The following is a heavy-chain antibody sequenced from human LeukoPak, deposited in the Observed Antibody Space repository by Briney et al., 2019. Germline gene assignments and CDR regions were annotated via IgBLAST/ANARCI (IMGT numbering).Heavy chain of an antibody. CDR1: GGSISSSSYY. CDR2: IYYSGST. D-gene: IGHD3-22*01. V-gene: IGHV4-39*07. CDR3: GGAYYYDSSGYN. Sequence: SETLSLTCTVSGGSISSSSYYWGWIRQPPGKGLEWIGSIYYSGSTYYNPSLKSRVTISVDTSKNQFSLKLSSVTAADTAVYYCGGAYYYDSSGYNWGQGTLVTVSS. J-gene: IGHJ4*02.